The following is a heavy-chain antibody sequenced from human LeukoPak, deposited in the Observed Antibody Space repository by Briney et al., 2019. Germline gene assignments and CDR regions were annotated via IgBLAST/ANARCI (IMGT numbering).Heavy chain of an antibody. V-gene: IGHV3-7*01. J-gene: IGHJ4*02. D-gene: IGHD6-6*01. CDR3: VRALGSSSADF. CDR1: GFTFSNSW. Sequence: GGSLRLSCAASGFTFSNSWMSWVRQAPGKGLEWVANINQDGSEKYYVDSVEGRFTLSRDNAKNSLSLQMDSLRGEDTAVYFCVRALGSSSADFWGQGTLVTVSS. CDR2: INQDGSEK.